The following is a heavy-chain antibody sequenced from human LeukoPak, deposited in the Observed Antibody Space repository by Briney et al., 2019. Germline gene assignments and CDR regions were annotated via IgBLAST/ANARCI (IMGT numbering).Heavy chain of an antibody. V-gene: IGHV3-23*01. Sequence: GGSLRLSCAASGFTFSSYAISWVRQAPGKGLEWVSTISGSGYRTYYTDSVQGLFTISRDNAKNSLYLQMNSLRVEDTALYYCTRTGNLAVAGDYWGQGTLVTVSS. J-gene: IGHJ4*02. D-gene: IGHD6-19*01. CDR3: TRTGNLAVAGDY. CDR2: ISGSGYRT. CDR1: GFTFSSYA.